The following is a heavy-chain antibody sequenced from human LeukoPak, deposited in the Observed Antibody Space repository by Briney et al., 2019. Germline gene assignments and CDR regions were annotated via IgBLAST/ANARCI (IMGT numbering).Heavy chain of an antibody. CDR2: IVVGSGNT. J-gene: IGHJ6*02. CDR1: GFTFTSSA. D-gene: IGHD3-10*01. Sequence: ASVKVSCKASGFTFTSSAMQWVRQAGGQRLEGRGWIVVGSGNTNYAQKFQERVTIPRDMSTSTAYMELSSLRSEDTAVYYCSADSGYYYYGMDVWGQGTTVTVSS. CDR3: SADSGYYYYGMDV. V-gene: IGHV1-58*02.